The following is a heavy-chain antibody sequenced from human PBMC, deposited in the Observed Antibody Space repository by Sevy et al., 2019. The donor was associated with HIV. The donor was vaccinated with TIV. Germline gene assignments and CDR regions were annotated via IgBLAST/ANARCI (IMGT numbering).Heavy chain of an antibody. Sequence: ASVKVSCKASGYTFTSYGISWVRQAPGQGLEWMGWISAYNGNTNYAQKLQGRVTMTTDTSTSTAYMELRSLRSDDTAVYYCARDQRWGIAAAGRGLGYWGQGTLVTVSS. CDR2: ISAYNGNT. V-gene: IGHV1-18*01. J-gene: IGHJ4*02. CDR3: ARDQRWGIAAAGRGLGY. D-gene: IGHD6-13*01. CDR1: GYTFTSYG.